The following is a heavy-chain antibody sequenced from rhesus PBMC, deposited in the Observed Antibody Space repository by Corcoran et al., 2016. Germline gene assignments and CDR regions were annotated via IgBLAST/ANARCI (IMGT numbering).Heavy chain of an antibody. CDR3: ARRPILTDSRFDV. J-gene: IGHJ5-1*01. D-gene: IGHD2-39*01. CDR2: IYWDDDK. V-gene: IGHV2-174*02. Sequence: QVTLKESGPALVKPTQTLTLTCTFPGFSLSTSGMGVGWIRQPSRKNLEWLAHIYWDDDKRYSTSLKSMLTISKDTSKNQVVLTMTNMDPMDTATYYCARRPILTDSRFDVWGPGVLVTVSS. CDR1: GFSLSTSGMG.